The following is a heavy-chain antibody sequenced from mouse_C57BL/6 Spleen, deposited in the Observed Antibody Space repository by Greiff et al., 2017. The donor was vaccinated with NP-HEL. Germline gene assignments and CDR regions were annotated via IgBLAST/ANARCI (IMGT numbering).Heavy chain of an antibody. CDR2: IYPGSGNT. V-gene: IGHV1-76*01. CDR3: ARDYDYDCAMDY. CDR1: GYTFTDYY. J-gene: IGHJ4*01. D-gene: IGHD2-4*01. Sequence: QVQLKESGAELVRPGASVKLSCKASGYTFTDYYINWVKQRPGQGLEWIARIYPGSGNTYYNEKFKGKATLTAEKSSSTAYMQLSSLTSEDSAVYFCARDYDYDCAMDYWGQGTSVTVSS.